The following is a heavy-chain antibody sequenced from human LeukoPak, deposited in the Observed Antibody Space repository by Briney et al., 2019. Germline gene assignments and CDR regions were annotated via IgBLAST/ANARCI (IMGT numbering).Heavy chain of an antibody. V-gene: IGHV4-39*01. J-gene: IGHJ4*02. CDR2: IYYSGST. CDR3: ARRQKPRAADY. D-gene: IGHD3-10*01. Sequence: SETLSLTCTVSGGSIRSRDYYWGWIRQPPGKGLEWIGSIYYSGSTYYNPSLKSRVTISVDTSKNQFSLKLSSVTAADTAVYYCARRQKPRAADYWGQGTLVTVSS. CDR1: GGSIRSRDYY.